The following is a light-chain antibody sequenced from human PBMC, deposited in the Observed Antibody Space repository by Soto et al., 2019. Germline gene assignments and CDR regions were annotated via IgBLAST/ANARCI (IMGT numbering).Light chain of an antibody. CDR2: RAS. V-gene: IGKV1-5*03. CDR3: QQYNNYLS. Sequence: DIQMTQSPSTLSASVGNRFTITCRASQDIGTWLAWYQQKPEKAPKVLIYRASHLESGVPSTLSGSGSGTEFSLTINSLQADDFATYYCQQYNNYLSFGQGTKVDIK. J-gene: IGKJ1*01. CDR1: QDIGTW.